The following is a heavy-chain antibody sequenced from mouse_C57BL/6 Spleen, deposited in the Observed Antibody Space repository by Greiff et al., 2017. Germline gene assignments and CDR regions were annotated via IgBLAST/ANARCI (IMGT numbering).Heavy chain of an antibody. D-gene: IGHD1-1*01. V-gene: IGHV1-80*01. CDR3: ARWGYGSFYAMDY. J-gene: IGHJ4*01. CDR2: IYPGDGDT. CDR1: GYAFSSYW. Sequence: VQLQQSGAELVKPGASVKISCKASGYAFSSYWMNWVKQRPGKGLEWIGQIYPGDGDTNYNGKFKGKATLTADKSSSTAYMQLSSLTSEDSAVYFCARWGYGSFYAMDYWGQGTSVTVSS.